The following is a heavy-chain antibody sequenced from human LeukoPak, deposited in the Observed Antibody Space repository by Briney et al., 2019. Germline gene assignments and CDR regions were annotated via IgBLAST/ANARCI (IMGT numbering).Heavy chain of an antibody. CDR2: ISYDGSNK. CDR3: ARSSEWLRFWGFGY. D-gene: IGHD5-12*01. J-gene: IGHJ4*02. Sequence: KSGGSLRLSCAASGFTFSSYAMHWVRQAPGKGLEWVAVISYDGSNKYYADSVKGRFTISRDNSKNTLYLQMNSQRDEDTAVYYCARSSEWLRFWGFGYWGQGTLVTVSS. V-gene: IGHV3-30-3*01. CDR1: GFTFSSYA.